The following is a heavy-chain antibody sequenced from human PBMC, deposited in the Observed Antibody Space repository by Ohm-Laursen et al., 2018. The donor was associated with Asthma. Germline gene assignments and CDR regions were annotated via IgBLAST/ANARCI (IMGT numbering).Heavy chain of an antibody. V-gene: IGHV3-21*01. CDR2: ISTASTFI. CDR1: GYTFSRYS. CDR3: ARIGPEWELPGREYSLHH. D-gene: IGHD1-26*01. J-gene: IGHJ1*01. Sequence: SLRLSCAASGYTFSRYSIHWVRQVPGKGLEWVASISTASTFIYYADSVRGRFTTSRDNAKNSVYLKMNSLRAEDTALYYCARIGPEWELPGREYSLHHWGQGTQVTVPS.